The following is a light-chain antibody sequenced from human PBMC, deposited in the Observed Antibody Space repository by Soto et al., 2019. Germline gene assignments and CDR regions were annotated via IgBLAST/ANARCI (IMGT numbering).Light chain of an antibody. CDR3: QQRSNPPV. Sequence: EIVLTQSPATLSLSPGERATLSCRASQSVSSYLAWYQQKPGQAPRLLIYDASNRATGIPARFSGSGSGTGLALTDSSRAPAEFAVYYGQQRSNPPVVGPGTKVDIK. J-gene: IGKJ3*01. V-gene: IGKV3-11*01. CDR2: DAS. CDR1: QSVSSY.